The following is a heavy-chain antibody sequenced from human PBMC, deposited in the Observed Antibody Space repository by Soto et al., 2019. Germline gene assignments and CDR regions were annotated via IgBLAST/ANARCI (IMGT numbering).Heavy chain of an antibody. CDR1: GGSFSGYY. D-gene: IGHD2-2*01. V-gene: IGHV4-34*01. J-gene: IGHJ4*02. CDR2: INHSGST. CDR3: ARGDIVVVPAAFDY. Sequence: PSETLSLTCAFYGGSFSGYYWSWIRQPPGKGLEWIGEINHSGSTNYNPSLKSRVTISVDTSKNQFSLKLSSVTAADTAVYYCARGDIVVVPAAFDYWGQGTLVTVSS.